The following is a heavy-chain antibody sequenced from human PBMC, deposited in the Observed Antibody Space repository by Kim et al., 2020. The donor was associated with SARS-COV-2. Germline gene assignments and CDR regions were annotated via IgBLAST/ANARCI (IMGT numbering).Heavy chain of an antibody. CDR3: ARGKRGYYFDY. V-gene: IGHV3-53*01. CDR1: EFTVSSTY. Sequence: GGSLRLSCTASEFTVSSTYMSWVRQAPGKGLEWVSVLYSSGDTYYADSVKGRFTISRDNSKNTLFLQMNSMSAEDTAVYFCARGKRGYYFDYWGQGSMV. J-gene: IGHJ4*02. CDR2: LYSSGDT. D-gene: IGHD6-13*01.